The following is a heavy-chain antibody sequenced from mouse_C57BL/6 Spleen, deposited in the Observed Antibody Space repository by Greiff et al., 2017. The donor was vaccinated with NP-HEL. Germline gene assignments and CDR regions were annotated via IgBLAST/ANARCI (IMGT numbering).Heavy chain of an antibody. CDR1: GYTFTSYW. D-gene: IGHD1-1*01. Sequence: QVQLQQPGAELVMPGASVKLSCKASGYTFTSYWMHWVKQRPGQGLEWIGEIDPSDSYTNYNQKFKGKSTLTVDKSSSTAYMQLSSLTSEDSAVYYCASPITTVVATPYFDYWGQGTTLTVSS. V-gene: IGHV1-69*01. CDR3: ASPITTVVATPYFDY. CDR2: IDPSDSYT. J-gene: IGHJ2*01.